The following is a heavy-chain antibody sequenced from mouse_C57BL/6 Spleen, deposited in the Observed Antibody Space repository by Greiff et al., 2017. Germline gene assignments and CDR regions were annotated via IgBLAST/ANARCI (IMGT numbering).Heavy chain of an antibody. CDR2: IDPSDSYT. CDR3: ARAPFFTTVVDY. D-gene: IGHD1-1*01. CDR1: GYTFTSYW. Sequence: QVQLQQPGAELVMPGASVKLSCKASGYTFTSYWMHWVKQRPGQGLEWIGEIDPSDSYTNYNQKFKGKSTLTVDKSSSTAYMQLSSLTSEDSAVYYCARAPFFTTVVDYWGQGTSVTVSS. J-gene: IGHJ4*01. V-gene: IGHV1-69*01.